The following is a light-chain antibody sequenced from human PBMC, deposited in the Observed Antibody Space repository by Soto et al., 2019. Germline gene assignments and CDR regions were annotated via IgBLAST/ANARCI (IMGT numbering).Light chain of an antibody. CDR3: QQRSNWPPLT. J-gene: IGKJ4*01. V-gene: IGKV3-11*01. Sequence: EIVLTQSPVTLSLSPGERATLSCRASQGVSSYLAWYQQKPGQAPRLLIYDASNRATGIPARFSGSGSGTDFTLTISSLEPEDFAVYYCQQRSNWPPLTFGGGTKVDIK. CDR1: QGVSSY. CDR2: DAS.